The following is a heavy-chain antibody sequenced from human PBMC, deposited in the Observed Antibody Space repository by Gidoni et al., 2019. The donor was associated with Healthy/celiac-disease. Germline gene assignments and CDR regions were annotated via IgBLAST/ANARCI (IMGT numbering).Heavy chain of an antibody. CDR2: LYYSGST. D-gene: IGHD6-13*01. J-gene: IGHJ6*02. V-gene: IGHV4-31*03. CDR3: ARDGRAAAAHYYYGMDV. CDR1: GGSISSGGYY. Sequence: QVQLQESGPGLVKPSQTLSLTCTVSGGSISSGGYYWSWIRQHPGKGLEWIGYLYYSGSTYYNPSLKSRVTISVDTSKNQFSLKLSSVTAADTAVYYCARDGRAAAAHYYYGMDVWGQGTTVTVSS.